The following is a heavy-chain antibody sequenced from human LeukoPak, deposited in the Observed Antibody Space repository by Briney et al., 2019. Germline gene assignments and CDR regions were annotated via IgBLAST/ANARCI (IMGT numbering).Heavy chain of an antibody. CDR2: IIPILGIA. CDR1: GGTFSSYA. Sequence: SVKVSCKASGGTFSSYAIRWVRQAPGQGLEWMGRIIPILGIANYAQKFQGRVTITADKSTSTAYMELSSLRSEDTAVYYCARERGSGWTGYYYYMDVWGKGTTVTVSS. CDR3: ARERGSGWTGYYYYMDV. D-gene: IGHD6-19*01. J-gene: IGHJ6*03. V-gene: IGHV1-69*04.